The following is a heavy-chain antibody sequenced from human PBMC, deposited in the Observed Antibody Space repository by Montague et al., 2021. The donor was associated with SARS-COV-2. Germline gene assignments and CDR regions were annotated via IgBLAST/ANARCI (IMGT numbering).Heavy chain of an antibody. CDR2: MYYTGHT. V-gene: IGHV4-61*01. Sequence: SESLSLTCTVSGASVASGNFYWSWIRQPQGKGLEWIGYMYYTGHTTYNPSLESRVTMPVDPPKNQFSLTPTSVTAADTAVYYCARSRANVPSRPGFDYWGQGALVTVSS. D-gene: IGHD6-6*01. J-gene: IGHJ4*02. CDR3: ARSRANVPSRPGFDY. CDR1: GASVASGNFY.